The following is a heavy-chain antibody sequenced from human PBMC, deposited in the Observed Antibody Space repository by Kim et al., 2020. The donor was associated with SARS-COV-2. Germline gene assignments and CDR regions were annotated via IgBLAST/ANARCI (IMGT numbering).Heavy chain of an antibody. CDR3: ARDYCSSTSCYDYYYGMDV. D-gene: IGHD2-2*01. V-gene: IGHV4-59*01. J-gene: IGHJ6*02. Sequence: SRVTISVDTSKNQFSLKLSSVTAADTAVYYCARDYCSSTSCYDYYYGMDVWGQGTTVTVSS.